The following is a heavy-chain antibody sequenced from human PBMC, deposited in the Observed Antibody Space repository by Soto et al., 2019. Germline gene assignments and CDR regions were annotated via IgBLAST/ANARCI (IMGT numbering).Heavy chain of an antibody. CDR1: GDSVSSTYY. CDR3: ARSAGWYAVHS. V-gene: IGHV4-4*02. J-gene: IGHJ4*02. CDR2: VFHTGTT. Sequence: QVQLQESGKGLVKPSGTLSLPCAVSGDSVSSTYYWCWVRQPPGKGLEWIGEVFHTGTTSYNPSLRSRVTISMDKSNNQFSLVLRSVTAADTAVYYCARSAGWYAVHSWGPGTLVIVSS. D-gene: IGHD6-19*01.